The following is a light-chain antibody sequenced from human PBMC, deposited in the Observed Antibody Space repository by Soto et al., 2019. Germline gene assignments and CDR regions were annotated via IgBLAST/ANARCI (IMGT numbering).Light chain of an antibody. V-gene: IGKV2-28*01. CDR2: LGS. J-gene: IGKJ1*01. CDR1: QSLLHSNGYNY. CDR3: MQPLQSWT. Sequence: EIVMTESPLSLPFTPGEPASISCRSSQSLLHSNGYNYLDWYLQKPGQSPQLLIYLGSNRASGVPDRFSGSGSGTDFTLKISRVEAEDVGVYYCMQPLQSWTFGQGTKVDIK.